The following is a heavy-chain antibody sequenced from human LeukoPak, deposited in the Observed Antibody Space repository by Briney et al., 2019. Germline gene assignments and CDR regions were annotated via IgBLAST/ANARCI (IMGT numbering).Heavy chain of an antibody. Sequence: PGGSLRLSCAASGFTFSSYSMNWVRQAPGKGLEWVSYISSSSSTICYADSVKGRFTISRDNAKSSLYLQMNSLRAEDTAVYYCARSTGIAVAGYFDYWGQGTLVTVSS. D-gene: IGHD6-19*01. V-gene: IGHV3-48*01. J-gene: IGHJ4*02. CDR2: ISSSSSTI. CDR1: GFTFSSYS. CDR3: ARSTGIAVAGYFDY.